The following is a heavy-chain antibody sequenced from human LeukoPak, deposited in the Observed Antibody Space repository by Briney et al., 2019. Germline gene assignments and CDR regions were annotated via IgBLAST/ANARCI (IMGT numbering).Heavy chain of an antibody. Sequence: GGSLRLSCAASGFTFSSYWMSWVRQAPGKGLEWVANIKKDGSEIYYVDSVKGRFTISRDNAKNSLYLQMNSPRAEDTAVYYCARHDYNFEYWGQGTLVTVSS. CDR2: IKKDGSEI. D-gene: IGHD5-24*01. V-gene: IGHV3-7*01. J-gene: IGHJ4*02. CDR3: ARHDYNFEY. CDR1: GFTFSSYW.